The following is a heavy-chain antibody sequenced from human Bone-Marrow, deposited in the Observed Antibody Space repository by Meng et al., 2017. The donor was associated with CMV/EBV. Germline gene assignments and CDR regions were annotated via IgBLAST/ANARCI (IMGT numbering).Heavy chain of an antibody. J-gene: IGHJ5*02. V-gene: IGHV4-34*01. D-gene: IGHD2-2*01. CDR2: INHSGST. Sequence: SQTLSLTCAVYGGSFSGYYWSWIRQPPGKGLEWIGEINHSGSTNYNPSLKSRVTISVDTSKNQFSLKLSSVTAADTAVYYCTRGRIIVVVPAAPGVPWFDPWVQGTLVTVSS. CDR3: TRGRIIVVVPAAPGVPWFDP. CDR1: GGSFSGYY.